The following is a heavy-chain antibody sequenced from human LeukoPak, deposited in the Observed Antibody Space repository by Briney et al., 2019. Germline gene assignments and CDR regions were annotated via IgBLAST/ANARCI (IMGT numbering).Heavy chain of an antibody. CDR1: GDFISNTGYY. CDR3: ARVVTIFGVVLDY. D-gene: IGHD3-3*01. J-gene: IGHJ4*02. Sequence: SETLSLTCTLSGDFISNTGYYWGWIRQPPGKGLEWIGSIDYSRSYYDNPSLKKRVTRSINTSKNQFSLKLSSVTATDTAVYACARVVTIFGVVLDYWGQGTLVTVSS. V-gene: IGHV4-39*07. CDR2: IDYSRSY.